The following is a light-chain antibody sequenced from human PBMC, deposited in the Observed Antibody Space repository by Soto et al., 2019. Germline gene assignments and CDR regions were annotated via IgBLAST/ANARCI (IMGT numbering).Light chain of an antibody. V-gene: IGLV1-44*01. J-gene: IGLJ2*01. CDR2: SNN. CDR1: SSNIGRNP. CDR3: ATWDDSLYGMV. Sequence: QSVLTQPPSASGTPGQRVTISCSGSSSNIGRNPVNWYLQLPGTAPKLLIYSNNQRPSGVPDRVSASKSGTSASLTISGLQSEDEADYYCATWDDSLYGMVFGAGTKLTVL.